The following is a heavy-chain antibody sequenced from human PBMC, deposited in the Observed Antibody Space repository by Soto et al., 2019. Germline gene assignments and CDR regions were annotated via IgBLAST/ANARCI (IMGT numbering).Heavy chain of an antibody. J-gene: IGHJ4*02. V-gene: IGHV3-30*03. CDR1: GFTFSSYG. CDR3: ATLLWDCSGGSCYGDY. CDR2: ISYDGSNK. Sequence: GGSLRLSCAASGFTFSSYGMHWVRQAPGKGLEWVAVISYDGSNKYYADSVKGRFTISRDNSKNTLYLQMNSLRAEDTAVYYCATLLWDCSGGSCYGDYWGQGTLVTVSS. D-gene: IGHD2-15*01.